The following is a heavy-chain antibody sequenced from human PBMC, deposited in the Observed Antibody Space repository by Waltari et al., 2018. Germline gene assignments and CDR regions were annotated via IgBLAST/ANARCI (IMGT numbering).Heavy chain of an antibody. CDR1: GFTFNVYW. D-gene: IGHD3-10*01. V-gene: IGHV3-7*01. CDR3: ARADTYYYGSGTHGNAFDI. CDR2: IKHDGIEK. Sequence: EVRLVESGGGLVQPGGSLSLSCAASGFTFNVYWMSWVRQAPGKGGEWVANIKHDGIEKYYVDSVKGRFTISRDNAKNSLYLQMNSLRAEDTAVYYCARADTYYYGSGTHGNAFDIGGQGTMVTVSS. J-gene: IGHJ3*02.